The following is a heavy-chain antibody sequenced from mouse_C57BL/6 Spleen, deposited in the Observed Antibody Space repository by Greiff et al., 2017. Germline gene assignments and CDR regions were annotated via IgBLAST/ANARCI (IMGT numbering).Heavy chain of an antibody. V-gene: IGHV1-66*01. CDR2: FYPGSGNT. D-gene: IGHD1-1*01. J-gene: IGHJ3*01. CDR1: GYSFTSYY. CDR3: ARGYYGSLAY. Sequence: VQLQQSGPELVKPGASVKISCKASGYSFTSYYIHWVKQRPGQGLAWIGWFYPGSGNTKYNEKFKGKATLTADTSSSTAYMQLSSLTSEDSAVYYCARGYYGSLAYWGQGTLVTVSA.